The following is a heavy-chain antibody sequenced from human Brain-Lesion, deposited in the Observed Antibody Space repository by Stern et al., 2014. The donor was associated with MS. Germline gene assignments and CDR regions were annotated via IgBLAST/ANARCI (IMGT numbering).Heavy chain of an antibody. CDR2: NNPNTGAT. CDR3: ARRKVNTMTLDY. CDR1: GYTVSGHD. V-gene: IGHV1-2*06. J-gene: IGHJ4*02. Sequence: QVQLVQSGAEVKKPGASVTVSCTPSGYTVSGHDIDWVRQAPGQGPEWMELNNPNTGATMYAQNFRGIVTLTRDTSKTTVYLDLNRLRSDDTAVYYCARRKVNTMTLDYWGQGTLVTVSS. D-gene: IGHD5-18*01.